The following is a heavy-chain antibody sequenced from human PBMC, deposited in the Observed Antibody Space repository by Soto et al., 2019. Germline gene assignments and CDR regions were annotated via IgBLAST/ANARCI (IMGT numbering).Heavy chain of an antibody. CDR2: IWYDGSDK. Sequence: QVQLVESGGGVVQPGRSLRLSCAASGFTFSSYGMHWVRQAPGKGLEWVAIIWYDGSDKYYADSVKGRFTISRDNSKNTLYLQMNSLRAEDTAVYYCARDYTGYFDYWGQGTLVTVSS. D-gene: IGHD3-9*01. V-gene: IGHV3-33*01. CDR3: ARDYTGYFDY. CDR1: GFTFSSYG. J-gene: IGHJ4*02.